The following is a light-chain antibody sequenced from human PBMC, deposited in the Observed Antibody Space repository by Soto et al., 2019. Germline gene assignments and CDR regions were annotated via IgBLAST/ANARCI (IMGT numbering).Light chain of an antibody. CDR2: KAS. Sequence: DIQMTQSPSTLSASVGDRVTITCRASQSISSWLAWYQQKPGKAPKLLIYKASSLESGVPSRFSGSGSGTEFTLTISSLQPDYFATYYCQQYNSYSPERTFGQGTKVEIK. J-gene: IGKJ1*01. V-gene: IGKV1-5*03. CDR3: QQYNSYSPERT. CDR1: QSISSW.